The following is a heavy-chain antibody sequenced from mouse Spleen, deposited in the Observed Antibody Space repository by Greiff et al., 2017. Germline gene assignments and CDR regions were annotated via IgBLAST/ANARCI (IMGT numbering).Heavy chain of an antibody. CDR1: GYTFTDYY. CDR3: ARLMGYRYEDY. D-gene: IGHD2-14*01. J-gene: IGHJ2*01. Sequence: EVQLQQSGPELVKPGASVKISCKASGYTFTDYYMNWVKQSHGKSLEWIGDINPNNGGTSYNQKFKGKATLTVDKSSSTAYMELRSLTSEDSAVYYCARLMGYRYEDYWGQGTTLTVSS. V-gene: IGHV1-26*01. CDR2: INPNNGGT.